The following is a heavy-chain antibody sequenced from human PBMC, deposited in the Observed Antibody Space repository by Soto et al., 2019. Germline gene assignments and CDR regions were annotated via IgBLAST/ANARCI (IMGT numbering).Heavy chain of an antibody. CDR3: GRGSKDSYPESRIFDF. J-gene: IGHJ4*02. V-gene: IGHV3-23*01. CDR2: ITDTGGDA. D-gene: IGHD2-15*01. CDR1: GLTFGSRA. Sequence: EVQLLESGGDLIQPGGSLRLSCVASGLTFGSRAMSWVRQSPGEGLEWVSTITDTGGDAKYADSVRGRFAISRDNSKNTLYLQMSALRAKDSAIYFCGRGSKDSYPESRIFDFWGRGTLVTVSS.